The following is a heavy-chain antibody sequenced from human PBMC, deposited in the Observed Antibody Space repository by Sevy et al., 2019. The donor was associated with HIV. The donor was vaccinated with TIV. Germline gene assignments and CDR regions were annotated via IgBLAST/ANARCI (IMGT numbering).Heavy chain of an antibody. CDR1: GFTFNNYA. CDR3: AGGRYDSSGSFDAFDI. J-gene: IGHJ3*02. Sequence: GGSLRLSCAASGFTFNNYAMNWVRQAPGKGLEWVSTIFGNGDVSISFGNGDVTYYADSVRGRFTISRDSPKNTLYLQMNSLRAEDTALYYCAGGRYDSSGSFDAFDIWGQGTMVTVS. D-gene: IGHD3-22*01. V-gene: IGHV3-23*01. CDR2: IFGNGDVSISFGNGDVT.